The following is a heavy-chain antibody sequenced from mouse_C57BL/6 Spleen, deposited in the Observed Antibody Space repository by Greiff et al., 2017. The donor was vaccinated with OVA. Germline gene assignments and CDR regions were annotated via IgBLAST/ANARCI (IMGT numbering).Heavy chain of an antibody. J-gene: IGHJ3*01. CDR2: INYDGSST. Sequence: DVQLQESEGGLVQPGSSMKLSCTASGFTFSDYYMAWVRQVPEKGLEWVANINYDGSSTYYLDSLKSRFIISRDNAKNILYLQMSSLKSEDTATYYCARERGGYDGAWFAYWGQGTLVTVSA. V-gene: IGHV5-16*01. D-gene: IGHD2-2*01. CDR1: GFTFSDYY. CDR3: ARERGGYDGAWFAY.